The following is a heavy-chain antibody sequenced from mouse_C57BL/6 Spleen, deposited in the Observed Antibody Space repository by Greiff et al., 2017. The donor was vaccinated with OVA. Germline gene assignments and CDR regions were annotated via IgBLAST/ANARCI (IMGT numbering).Heavy chain of an antibody. CDR1: GYSFTSYY. CDR3: ARSGYMGAMDY. V-gene: IGHV1-66*01. CDR2: IYPGSGNT. J-gene: IGHJ4*01. D-gene: IGHD3-1*01. Sequence: QVQLKESGPELVKPGASVKISCKASGYSFTSYYIHWVKQRPGQGLEWIGWIYPGSGNTKYNEKFKGKATLTADTSSSTAYMQLSSLTSEDSAVYDCARSGYMGAMDYWGQGTSVTVSS.